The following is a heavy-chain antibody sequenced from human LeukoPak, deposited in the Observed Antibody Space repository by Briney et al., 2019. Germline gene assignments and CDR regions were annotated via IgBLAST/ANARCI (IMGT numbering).Heavy chain of an antibody. CDR1: GFTFSSYN. Sequence: GGSLRLSCAASGFTFSSYNMNWVRQAPGKGLEWVSYISSSSSTIYYADSVKGRFTISRDNAKNSLYLQMNSLRAEDTAVYYCARLRGRVDYWGQGTLVTVSS. CDR2: ISSSSSTI. CDR3: ARLRGRVDY. J-gene: IGHJ4*02. D-gene: IGHD3-10*01. V-gene: IGHV3-48*01.